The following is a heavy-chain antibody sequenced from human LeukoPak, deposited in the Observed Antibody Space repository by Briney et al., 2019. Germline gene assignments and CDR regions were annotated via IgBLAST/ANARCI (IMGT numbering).Heavy chain of an antibody. CDR1: GFTFSSYV. D-gene: IGHD2-21*02. Sequence: GGSLRLSCAASGFTFSSYVMHWVRQAPGKGLEWVAVMSSDGTSKHYADSVKGRFTISRDNSKNALYPQMNSLRAEDTAVYYCVRDLVTSGEDVWGQGTTVTVSS. CDR3: VRDLVTSGEDV. CDR2: MSSDGTSK. V-gene: IGHV3-30-3*01. J-gene: IGHJ6*02.